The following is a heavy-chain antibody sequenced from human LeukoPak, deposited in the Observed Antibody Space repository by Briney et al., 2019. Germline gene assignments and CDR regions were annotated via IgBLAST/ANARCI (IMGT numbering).Heavy chain of an antibody. CDR2: ISGSGGST. V-gene: IGHV3-23*01. CDR3: AKEEFGVPMVRVHYGMDV. D-gene: IGHD3-10*01. Sequence: PGGSLRLSCAASGFTFSSYAMSWVRQAPGKGLEWVSAISGSGGSTYYADSVKGRFTISRDNSKNTLYLQMNSLRAEDTAVYYCAKEEFGVPMVRVHYGMDVWGQGTTVTVSS. J-gene: IGHJ6*02. CDR1: GFTFSSYA.